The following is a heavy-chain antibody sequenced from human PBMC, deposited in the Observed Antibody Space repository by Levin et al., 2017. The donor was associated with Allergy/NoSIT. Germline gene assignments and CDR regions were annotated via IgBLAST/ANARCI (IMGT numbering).Heavy chain of an antibody. J-gene: IGHJ1*01. V-gene: IGHV3-30-3*01. CDR3: AREFSAEGYFQH. D-gene: IGHD6-13*01. CDR1: GFTFSSYA. Sequence: GGSLRLSCAASGFTFSSYAMHWVRQAPGKGLEWVAVISYDGSNKYYADSVKGRFTISRDNSKNTLYLQMNSLRAEDTAVYYCAREFSAEGYFQHWGQGTLVTVSS. CDR2: ISYDGSNK.